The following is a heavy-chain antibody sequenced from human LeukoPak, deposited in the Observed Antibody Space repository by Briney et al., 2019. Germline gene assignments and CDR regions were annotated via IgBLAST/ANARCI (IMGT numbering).Heavy chain of an antibody. D-gene: IGHD3-9*01. Sequence: GASVKVSCKASGYTFTSYGISWVRQAPGQGLEWMGWISAYNGNTNYAQKLQGRVTMTTDTSTSTAYMELRCLRSADTAVYYCARDNYDILTGGLYYYYYYYMDVWGKGTTVTVSS. CDR3: ARDNYDILTGGLYYYYYYYMDV. CDR1: GYTFTSYG. CDR2: ISAYNGNT. J-gene: IGHJ6*03. V-gene: IGHV1-18*01.